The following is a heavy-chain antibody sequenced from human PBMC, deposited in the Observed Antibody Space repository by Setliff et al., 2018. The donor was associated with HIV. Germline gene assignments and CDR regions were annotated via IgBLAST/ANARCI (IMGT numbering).Heavy chain of an antibody. CDR2: INPNSGGT. CDR1: GYTFTGYY. Sequence: GASVKVSCKASGYTFTGYYMHWVRQAPGQGLEWMGWINPNSGGTNYAQKFQGRVTMTRDTSISTAYMELSRLRSDDTAVYYCARNSSGWYYSNYYYYGMDVWGQGTLVTVSS. J-gene: IGHJ6*02. CDR3: ARNSSGWYYSNYYYYGMDV. D-gene: IGHD6-19*01. V-gene: IGHV1-2*02.